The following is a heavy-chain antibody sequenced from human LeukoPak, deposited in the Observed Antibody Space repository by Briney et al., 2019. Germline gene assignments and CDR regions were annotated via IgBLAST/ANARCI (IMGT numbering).Heavy chain of an antibody. CDR1: GYSFTSYW. V-gene: IGHV5-51*01. Sequence: GESLKISCKGSGYSFTSYWIGWVRQMPGKGLEWMGIIYPGDSDTRYSPSFQGQVTISADKSISTAYLQWSSLKASDTAMYYCARHPYYYDSSGYPLSDYYGMDVWGQGTTVTVSS. D-gene: IGHD3-22*01. CDR2: IYPGDSDT. CDR3: ARHPYYYDSSGYPLSDYYGMDV. J-gene: IGHJ6*02.